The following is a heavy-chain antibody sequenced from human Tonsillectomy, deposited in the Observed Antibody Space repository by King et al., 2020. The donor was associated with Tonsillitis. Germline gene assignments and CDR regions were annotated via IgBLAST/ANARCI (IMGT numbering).Heavy chain of an antibody. CDR2: IYSGDNSR. Sequence: VQLVESGGGLVQPGGSLRLSCAASGFIFSSYAMTWVRHAPGKGLEGVSLIYSGDNSRNNTASVKGRFTISRDNFKNTLYLQMNSLRAEDTAIYYCAKGLGEYSSSTDNWGQGTLVTVSS. J-gene: IGHJ4*02. CDR1: GFIFSSYA. V-gene: IGHV3-23*03. CDR3: AKGLGEYSSSTDN. D-gene: IGHD6-13*01.